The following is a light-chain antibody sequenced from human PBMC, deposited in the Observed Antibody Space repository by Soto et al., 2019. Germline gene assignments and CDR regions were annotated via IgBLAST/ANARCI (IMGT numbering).Light chain of an antibody. V-gene: IGLV1-40*01. CDR2: ATN. CDR3: QSHHTGLTGV. CDR1: SSTIGAGYD. Sequence: QSVLTQPPSVSGTPGQTVTISCTGSSSTIGAGYDVHWYQQLPGTAPKLLVFATNNRPPGVPDRFSGSKSGTSASLAITLLQAEDEATYYRQSHHTGLTGVCGTGTKLTVL. J-gene: IGLJ1*01.